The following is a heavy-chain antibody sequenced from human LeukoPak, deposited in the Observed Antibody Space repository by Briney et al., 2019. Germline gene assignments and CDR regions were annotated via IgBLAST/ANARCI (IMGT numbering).Heavy chain of an antibody. CDR2: INHSGST. D-gene: IGHD3-16*01. V-gene: IGHV4-34*01. CDR3: ARGLRGERRNAFDI. Sequence: SETLSLTCAVYGGSFSGYYWSWIRQPPGKGLEWIGEINHSGSTNYNPSLKSRVTISVDTSKNQFSLKLSSVTAADTAVYYCARGLRGERRNAFDIWGQGTMVTVSS. CDR1: GGSFSGYY. J-gene: IGHJ3*02.